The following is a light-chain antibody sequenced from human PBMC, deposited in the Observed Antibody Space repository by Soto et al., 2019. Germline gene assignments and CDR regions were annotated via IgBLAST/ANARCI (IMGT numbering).Light chain of an antibody. Sequence: EIVLTQSPGTLSLSPGERATLSCRASQSVRSSSLGWYQQKPGQAPRLLIYAASSRATDIPDRFSGSGSGTDFTLAISRLEPEDCAVYYCQQYGSSLFGPGTKVDIE. J-gene: IGKJ3*01. V-gene: IGKV3-20*01. CDR1: QSVRSSS. CDR2: AAS. CDR3: QQYGSSL.